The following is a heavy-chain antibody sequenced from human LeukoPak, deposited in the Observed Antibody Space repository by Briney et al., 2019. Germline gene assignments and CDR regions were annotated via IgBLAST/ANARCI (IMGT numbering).Heavy chain of an antibody. CDR2: ISAHNGNT. J-gene: IGHJ4*02. Sequence: ASVKVSCKASGYTFTNYGVSWVRQAPGQGLEWMGWISAHNGNTNYAQNHQGRVSMTTDSSTSTAYMELRSLRADDTAVYYCARGMGTTTFADFDYWGQGTLVTVSS. CDR1: GYTFTNYG. V-gene: IGHV1-18*01. D-gene: IGHD1/OR15-1a*01. CDR3: ARGMGTTTFADFDY.